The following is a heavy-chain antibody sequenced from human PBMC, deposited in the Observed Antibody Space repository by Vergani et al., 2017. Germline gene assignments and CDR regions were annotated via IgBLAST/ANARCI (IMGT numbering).Heavy chain of an antibody. CDR3: AREIAYYDFWSGYYSHSPAF. CDR1: GGSFSGYY. J-gene: IGHJ4*02. D-gene: IGHD3-3*01. CDR2: INHSGST. V-gene: IGHV4-34*01. Sequence: QVQLQQWGAGLLKPSETLSLTCAVYGGSFSGYYWSWIRQPPGKGLEWIGEINHSGSTNYNPSLKSRVTISVDTSKNQFALKLSSVTDADTAVYYCAREIAYYDFWSGYYSHSPAFWGQGTLVTVSS.